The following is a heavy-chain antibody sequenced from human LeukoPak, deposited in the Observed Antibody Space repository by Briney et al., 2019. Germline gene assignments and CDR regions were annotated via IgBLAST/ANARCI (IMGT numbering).Heavy chain of an antibody. D-gene: IGHD3-9*01. J-gene: IGHJ4*02. CDR1: GFTFSSYA. CDR3: ARELILTGYYPDY. Sequence: GGSLRLSCAASGFTFSSYAMHWVRQAPGKELEWVAVISYDGSNKYYADSVKGRFTTSRDNSKNTLYLQMNSLRAEDTAVYYCARELILTGYYPDYWGQGTLVTVSS. CDR2: ISYDGSNK. V-gene: IGHV3-30*04.